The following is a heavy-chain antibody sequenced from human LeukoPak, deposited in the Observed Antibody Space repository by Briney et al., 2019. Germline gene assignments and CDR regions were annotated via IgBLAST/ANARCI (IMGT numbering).Heavy chain of an antibody. CDR2: ISGSGGST. Sequence: PGGSLRLSCAASGFTFSSYAMSWVRQAPGKGLEWVSAISGSGGSTYYADSVKGRFTISRDNSKNTLYLQMNCLRAEDTAVYYCAKFGRAFGGVIVIVGFDYWGQGTLVTVSS. J-gene: IGHJ4*02. D-gene: IGHD3-16*02. CDR1: GFTFSSYA. CDR3: AKFGRAFGGVIVIVGFDY. V-gene: IGHV3-23*01.